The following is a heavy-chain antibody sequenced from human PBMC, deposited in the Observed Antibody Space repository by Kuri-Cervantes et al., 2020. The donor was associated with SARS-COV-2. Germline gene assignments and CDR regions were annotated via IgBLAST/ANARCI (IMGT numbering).Heavy chain of an antibody. CDR1: GGSISSSSYY. V-gene: IGHV4-39*02. D-gene: IGHD3-16*01. CDR3: ARDQGGYYMDV. J-gene: IGHJ6*03. CDR2: IYYSGST. Sequence: SETLSLTCTVSGGSISSSSYYWGWIRQPPWKGLEWIGSIYYSGSTYYNPSLKSRVTISVDTSKNQFSLKLSSVTAADTAVYYCARDQGGYYMDVWGKGTTVTVSS.